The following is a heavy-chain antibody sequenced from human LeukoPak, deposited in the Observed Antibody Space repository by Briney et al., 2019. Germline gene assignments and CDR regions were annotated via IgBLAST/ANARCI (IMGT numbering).Heavy chain of an antibody. CDR2: IYSGGST. D-gene: IGHD6-6*01. J-gene: IGHJ3*02. V-gene: IGHV3-53*01. CDR1: GFTVSSNY. CDR3: ARERAAARDGNEHAFDI. Sequence: GGSLRLSCAASGFTVSSNYMSWVRQAPGKGLEWVSVIYSGGSTYYADSVKGRFTISRDNSKNTLYLQMNSLRAEDTAVYYCARERAAARDGNEHAFDIWGQGTMVTVSS.